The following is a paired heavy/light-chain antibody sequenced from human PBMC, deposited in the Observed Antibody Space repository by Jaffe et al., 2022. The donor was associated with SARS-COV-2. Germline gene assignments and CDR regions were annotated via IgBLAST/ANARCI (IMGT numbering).Light chain of an antibody. CDR1: QTVSSSY. V-gene: IGKV3-20*01. Sequence: EMMLTQSPDTLSLAPGERATLSCRASQTVSSSYLAWYQQKPGQAPRLLIYGASSRATGIPDRFSGSGSGTDFTLTISRLEPEDLAVYYCQHYGSSPGTFGQGTKLEIK. CDR3: QHYGSSPGT. CDR2: GAS. J-gene: IGKJ2*01.
Heavy chain of an antibody. CDR2: IYPGDSDT. Sequence: EVQLAQSGAEVKKPGESLKISCKGSGNSFISYWIAWVRQIPGKGLEWMGIIYPGDSDTIYSPSFQGQVTISVDKSIRTAYLQWNSLKASDTAMYYCARPLSGGSRRDPFDIWGQGTMVTVSS. J-gene: IGHJ3*02. D-gene: IGHD2-15*01. V-gene: IGHV5-51*01. CDR3: ARPLSGGSRRDPFDI. CDR1: GNSFISYW.